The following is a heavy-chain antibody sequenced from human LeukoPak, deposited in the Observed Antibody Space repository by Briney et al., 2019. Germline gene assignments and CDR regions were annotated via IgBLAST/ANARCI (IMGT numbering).Heavy chain of an antibody. V-gene: IGHV1-69*05. J-gene: IGHJ6*03. Sequence: GSSVTVSCKASGGTFSSYAISWVRQAPGQGLEWMGGIIPIFGTANYAQKFQGRVTITTDESTSTAYMELSSLRSEDTAVYYCASVDTAMVTSLGYYYYYMDVWGKGTTVTVSS. CDR3: ASVDTAMVTSLGYYYYYMDV. CDR2: IIPIFGTA. CDR1: GGTFSSYA. D-gene: IGHD5-18*01.